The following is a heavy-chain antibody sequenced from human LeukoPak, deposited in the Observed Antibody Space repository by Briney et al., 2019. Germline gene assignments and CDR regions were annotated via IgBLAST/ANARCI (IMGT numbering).Heavy chain of an antibody. CDR3: ARGGGYYYDSSQILAEYFQH. V-gene: IGHV1-8*01. J-gene: IGHJ1*01. Sequence: ASVKVSCRASGYNFTSYDITWVRQATGQGLEWVGWMNPNSGNTGYAQRFQGRVTMTRDTSTSTAYMDLSNLRSEDTGVYYCARGGGYYYDSSQILAEYFQHWGQGTLVTVSS. CDR2: MNPNSGNT. CDR1: GYNFTSYD. D-gene: IGHD3-22*01.